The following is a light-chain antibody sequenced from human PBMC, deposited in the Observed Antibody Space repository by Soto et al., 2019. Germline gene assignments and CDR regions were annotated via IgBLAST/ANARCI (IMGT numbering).Light chain of an antibody. CDR1: QSIRSSY. J-gene: IGKJ2*01. CDR3: QQYGSSPDT. Sequence: EIVLAQSPGTLSLSPGERATLSCRASQSIRSSYLAWYQQKPGQAPRLLISGAFSRAAAIPDRFSGTESGTDCTLTISRLEPEDYAMYYCQQYGSSPDTFGQGTKLQIK. CDR2: GAF. V-gene: IGKV3-20*01.